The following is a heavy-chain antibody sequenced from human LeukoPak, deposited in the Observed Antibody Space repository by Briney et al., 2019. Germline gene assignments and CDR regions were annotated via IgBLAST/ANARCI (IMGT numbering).Heavy chain of an antibody. CDR2: IIPIFGTA. CDR3: ARVVFVDYGGNSDAFDI. CDR1: GGTFSSYA. D-gene: IGHD4-23*01. J-gene: IGHJ3*02. V-gene: IGHV1-69*13. Sequence: ASVNVSCKASGGTFSSYAISWVRQAPGQGLEWMGGIIPIFGTANYAQKFQGRVTITADESTSTAYMELSSLRSEDTAVYYCARVVFVDYGGNSDAFDIWGQGTMVTVSS.